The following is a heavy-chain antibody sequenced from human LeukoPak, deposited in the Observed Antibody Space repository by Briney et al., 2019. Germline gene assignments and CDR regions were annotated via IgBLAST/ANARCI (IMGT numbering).Heavy chain of an antibody. D-gene: IGHD1-26*01. CDR2: ISLDGINK. CDR3: AKDKVGGVASGH. CDR1: GFTVSTYG. V-gene: IGHV3-30*02. J-gene: IGHJ4*02. Sequence: GGSLRLSCLVSGFTVSTYGMQWVRQAPGRGLEWVALISLDGINKHYGDSVRGRFTVYRDNSENTLYLQMNSLRPEDTALYYCAKDKVGGVASGHWGQGALVIVSS.